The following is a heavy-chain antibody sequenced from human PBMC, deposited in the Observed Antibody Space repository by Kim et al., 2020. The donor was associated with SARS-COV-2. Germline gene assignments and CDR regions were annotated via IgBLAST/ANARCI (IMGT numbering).Heavy chain of an antibody. V-gene: IGHV4-4*02. J-gene: IGHJ4*02. D-gene: IGHD3-10*01. CDR3: ASFGELFY. Sequence: SGSTNYNPSLNSRVTISVDKSKNQFSLQLSSVTAADTAVYYCASFGELFYWGQGTLVTVSS. CDR2: SGST.